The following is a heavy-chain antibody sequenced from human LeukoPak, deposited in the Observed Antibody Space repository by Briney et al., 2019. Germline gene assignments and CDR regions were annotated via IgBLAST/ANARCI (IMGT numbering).Heavy chain of an antibody. CDR3: ARYRSADY. J-gene: IGHJ4*02. CDR2: IKYDGSEK. D-gene: IGHD3-16*02. CDR1: GLTFRSSW. V-gene: IGHV3-7*01. Sequence: GGSLRLSCAASGLTFRSSWMTWVRQAPGKGLEWVASIKYDGSEKNYADSVKGRFTISRDNVKNSLSLEMNSLRADDTAVYYCARYRSADYWGQGTLVTVSS.